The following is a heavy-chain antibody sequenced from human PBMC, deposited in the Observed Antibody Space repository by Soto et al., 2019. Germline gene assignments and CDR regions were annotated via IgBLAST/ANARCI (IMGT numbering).Heavy chain of an antibody. Sequence: EVQLAESGGGLVQPGGSLRLSCAASGFTFSSDSMNWVRQAPGKGLEWVSYISSSSSTIYYADSVKGRFTISRDNAKNALYLQMNSLRAEDTAVYYCARGMGYSSSWYDYWGQGTLVTVSS. D-gene: IGHD6-13*01. V-gene: IGHV3-48*01. J-gene: IGHJ4*02. CDR3: ARGMGYSSSWYDY. CDR2: ISSSSSTI. CDR1: GFTFSSDS.